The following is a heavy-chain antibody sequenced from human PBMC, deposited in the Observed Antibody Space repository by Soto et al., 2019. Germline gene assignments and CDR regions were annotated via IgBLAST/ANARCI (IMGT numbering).Heavy chain of an antibody. J-gene: IGHJ6*02. CDR1: GFTFSSYA. D-gene: IGHD2-15*01. CDR2: ISYDGSNK. CDR3: ARALGADTNYCYYGMDV. Sequence: PGGSLRLSCAASGFTFSSYAMHWVRQAPGKGLEWVAVISYDGSNKYYADSVKGRFAISRDNSKNTLYLQMNSLRAEDTAVYYCARALGADTNYCYYGMDVWGQGTTVTV. V-gene: IGHV3-30*09.